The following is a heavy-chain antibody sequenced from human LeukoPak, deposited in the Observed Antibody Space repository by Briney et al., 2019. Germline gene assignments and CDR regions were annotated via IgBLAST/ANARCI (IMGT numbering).Heavy chain of an antibody. CDR2: IYHSGST. J-gene: IGHJ6*03. Sequence: SETLSLTCAVSGGSISSSNWWSWVRQPPGKGLEWIGEIYHSGSTNYNPSLKSRVTISVDKSKNQFSLKLSSVTAADTAVYYCASKYGDYYYYYMDVWGKGTTVTISS. V-gene: IGHV4-4*02. CDR3: ASKYGDYYYYYMDV. D-gene: IGHD4-17*01. CDR1: GGSISSSNW.